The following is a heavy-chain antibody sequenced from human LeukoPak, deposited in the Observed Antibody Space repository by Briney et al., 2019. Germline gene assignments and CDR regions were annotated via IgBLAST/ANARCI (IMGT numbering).Heavy chain of an antibody. Sequence: GGALRLSCAASGFTFSSYAMSWVRQAPGKGLEWVAFIRYDGSNKYYADSVKGRFTISRDNSKNTLYLQMNSLRAEDTAVYYCAKDRDFWSGYFDYWGQGTLVTVSS. V-gene: IGHV3-30*02. CDR3: AKDRDFWSGYFDY. CDR2: IRYDGSNK. CDR1: GFTFSSYA. D-gene: IGHD3-3*01. J-gene: IGHJ4*02.